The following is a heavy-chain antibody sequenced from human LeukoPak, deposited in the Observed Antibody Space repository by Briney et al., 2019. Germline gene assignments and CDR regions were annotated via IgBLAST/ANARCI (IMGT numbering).Heavy chain of an antibody. CDR1: GFPFANTW. CDR2: INNDGSAR. V-gene: IGHV3-74*01. D-gene: IGHD3-10*01. Sequence: GGSLRLSCAASGFPFANTWMHWVRQASGKGLVWVSLINNDGSARSYADSVKGRYTISRDNAKNTVYLQMNSLRAEDTAVYYCAIGGTYGSGSWGQGTLVTVSS. J-gene: IGHJ4*02. CDR3: AIGGTYGSGS.